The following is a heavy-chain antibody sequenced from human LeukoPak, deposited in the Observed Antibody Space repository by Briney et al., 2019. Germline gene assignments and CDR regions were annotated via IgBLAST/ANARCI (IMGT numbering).Heavy chain of an antibody. D-gene: IGHD2/OR15-2a*01. Sequence: SETLSLTCTVSGGSISSGGYYWSWIRQHPGKGLEWIGYIYYSGSTYYNPSLKSRVTISVDTSKNQFSLKLSSVTAADTAVYYCARIVRSYYYMDVWGKGTTVTVSS. J-gene: IGHJ6*03. CDR3: ARIVRSYYYMDV. V-gene: IGHV4-31*03. CDR1: GGSISSGGYY. CDR2: IYYSGST.